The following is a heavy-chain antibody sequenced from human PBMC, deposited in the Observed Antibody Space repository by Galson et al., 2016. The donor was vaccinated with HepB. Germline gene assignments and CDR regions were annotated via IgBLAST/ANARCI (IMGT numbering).Heavy chain of an antibody. V-gene: IGHV3-30*18. J-gene: IGHJ4*02. Sequence: SLRLSCAASRFTFSSYGMHWVRQAPGQGLEWVAVISYDGSNKYYADSVKGRFTISSDKSKNTLVLQMNSLRAEDTAVYYCAKDPDFWSGYCVDWGQGTLVTVSS. CDR3: AKDPDFWSGYCVD. CDR1: RFTFSSYG. D-gene: IGHD3-3*01. CDR2: ISYDGSNK.